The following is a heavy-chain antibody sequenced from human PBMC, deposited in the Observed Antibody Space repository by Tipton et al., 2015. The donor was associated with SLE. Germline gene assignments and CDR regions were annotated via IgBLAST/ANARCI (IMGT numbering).Heavy chain of an antibody. CDR3: ATRGRAAAGTRFDP. V-gene: IGHV3-21*01. D-gene: IGHD6-13*01. CDR2: ISSSSSYI. Sequence: SLRLSCAASGFTFSSYSMNWVRQAPGKGLEWVSSISSSSSYIYYADSVKGRFTISRDNAKNSLYLQMNSLRAEDTAVYYCATRGRAAAGTRFDPWGQGTLVTVSS. J-gene: IGHJ5*02. CDR1: GFTFSSYS.